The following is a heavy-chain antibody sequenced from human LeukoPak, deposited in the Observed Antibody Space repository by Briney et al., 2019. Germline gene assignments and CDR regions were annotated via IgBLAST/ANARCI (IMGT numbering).Heavy chain of an antibody. CDR3: ARDGLGYYFDY. CDR2: IYTSGST. V-gene: IGHV4-61*02. CDR1: GGSISSGGYY. J-gene: IGHJ4*02. D-gene: IGHD3/OR15-3a*01. Sequence: SETLSLTCTVSGGSISSGGYYWSWIRQPAGKGLEWIGRIYTSGSTNYNPSLKSRVTMSVDTSKNQFSLKLSSVTAADTAVYYCARDGLGYYFDYWGQGTLVTVSS.